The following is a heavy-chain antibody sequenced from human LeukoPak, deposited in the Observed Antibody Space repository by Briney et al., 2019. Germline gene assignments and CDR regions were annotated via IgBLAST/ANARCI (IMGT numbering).Heavy chain of an antibody. CDR2: IWYDGSNK. Sequence: GGSLGLSCAASGFTFSSYGMHWVRQAPGKGLEWVAVIWYDGSNKYYADSVKGRFTISRDNSKNTLYLQMNSLRAEDTAVYYCARVTDYGDLDYWGQGTLVTVSS. CDR3: ARVTDYGDLDY. J-gene: IGHJ4*02. D-gene: IGHD4-17*01. V-gene: IGHV3-33*01. CDR1: GFTFSSYG.